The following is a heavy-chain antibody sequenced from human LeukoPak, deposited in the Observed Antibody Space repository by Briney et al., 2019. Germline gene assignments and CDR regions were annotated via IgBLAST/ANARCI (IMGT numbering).Heavy chain of an antibody. CDR3: AKGTRYSSSSGTFDY. CDR1: GFTFSSYA. J-gene: IGHJ4*02. CDR2: ISGSGGSA. Sequence: PGGSLGLSCAASGFTFSSYAMSWVRQAPGKGLEWVSGISGSGGSAYYADSVKGRVTTSRDNSKNTLYLQMNSLRAEDTAVYYCAKGTRYSSSSGTFDYWGQGTLVTVSS. V-gene: IGHV3-23*01. D-gene: IGHD6-6*01.